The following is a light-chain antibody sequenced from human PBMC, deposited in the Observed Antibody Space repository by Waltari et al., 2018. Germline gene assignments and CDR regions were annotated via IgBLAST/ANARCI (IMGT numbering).Light chain of an antibody. CDR1: SGINVGAYR. J-gene: IGLJ2*01. Sequence: QAVLTQPSSLSASPGASASLTCTLRSGINVGAYRIYWYRQKPGSPPRYLLRYKSDSDKGLGSGVPSRFSGSKDASANAGILLISGLQSDDEADYYCMIFHGNAWVFGGGTKLTVL. CDR3: MIFHGNAWV. V-gene: IGLV5-45*03. CDR2: YKSDSDK.